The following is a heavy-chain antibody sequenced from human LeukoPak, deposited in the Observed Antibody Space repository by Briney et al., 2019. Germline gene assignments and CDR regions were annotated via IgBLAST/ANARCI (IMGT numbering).Heavy chain of an antibody. CDR2: INQDGSEE. Sequence: PGRSLRLSCAASGFTFSSYAMHWVRRAPGKGLEWVANINQDGSEENYVDSVKGRFTMSRDNAKNSLYLQMNSLRAEDTAVYYCARDASPYDSSGYWDAFDIWGQGTMVTVSS. V-gene: IGHV3-7*01. CDR3: ARDASPYDSSGYWDAFDI. J-gene: IGHJ3*02. D-gene: IGHD3-22*01. CDR1: GFTFSSYA.